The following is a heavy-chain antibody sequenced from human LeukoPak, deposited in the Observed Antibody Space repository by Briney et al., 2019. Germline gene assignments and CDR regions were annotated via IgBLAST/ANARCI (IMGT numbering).Heavy chain of an antibody. CDR3: AREGGDSATN. Sequence: ASVKVSCKSSGFIFTSYGIQWVRQAPGQGLEWMGWISAYNVTPNHAQKFQGRVSMTTDASTNTAYMEQRSLRSDDTAIYYCAREGGDSATNWGQGTLVTVSS. D-gene: IGHD2-15*01. J-gene: IGHJ4*02. CDR1: GFIFTSYG. V-gene: IGHV1-18*01. CDR2: ISAYNVTP.